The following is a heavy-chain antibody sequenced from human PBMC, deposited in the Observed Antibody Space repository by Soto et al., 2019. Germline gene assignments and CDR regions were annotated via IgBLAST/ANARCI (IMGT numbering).Heavy chain of an antibody. V-gene: IGHV3-23*01. Sequence: EVQLLEPGGGLVQPGGSLRLSCAASGFTFSSFFMSWVRQAPGKGLDWVSGIGANGGGTYYADSVKGRFIISRDISKNPLSLEINSLRAEDTAEYYFARDPTGDYLGAFDFWGQKTMVTVSS. CDR2: IGANGGGT. J-gene: IGHJ3*01. D-gene: IGHD4-17*01. CDR3: ARDPTGDYLGAFDF. CDR1: GFTFSSFF.